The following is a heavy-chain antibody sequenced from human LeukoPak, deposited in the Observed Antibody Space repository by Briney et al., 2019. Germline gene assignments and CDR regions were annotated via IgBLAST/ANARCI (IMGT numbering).Heavy chain of an antibody. Sequence: PSETLSLTCTISGGSVSDYYWSWIRQSPGKGLEWIGYIYHTGSTSYSPSLKSRVTISVDTSKNQFSLELSSVTAADTAVYYCARWNCGGDCYHDGFDIWGQGTMVTVSS. D-gene: IGHD2-21*02. CDR2: IYHTGST. V-gene: IGHV4-59*02. J-gene: IGHJ3*02. CDR1: GGSVSDYY. CDR3: ARWNCGGDCYHDGFDI.